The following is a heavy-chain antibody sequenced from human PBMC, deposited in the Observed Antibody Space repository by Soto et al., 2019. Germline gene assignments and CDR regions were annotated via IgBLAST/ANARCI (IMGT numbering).Heavy chain of an antibody. CDR1: GFSFSGSA. CDR2: IRSKTNSYAT. CDR3: TRDPRNYYDSIGSANWFDP. V-gene: IGHV3-73*01. Sequence: PXGCLRLSCAASGFSFSGSAMHWVRQASGKGLEWVGRIRSKTNSYATAYAASVKGRFTISRDDSKDTAYLQMNSLKTEDTAVYYCTRDPRNYYDSIGSANWFDPWGQGTLVTVSS. D-gene: IGHD3-22*01. J-gene: IGHJ5*02.